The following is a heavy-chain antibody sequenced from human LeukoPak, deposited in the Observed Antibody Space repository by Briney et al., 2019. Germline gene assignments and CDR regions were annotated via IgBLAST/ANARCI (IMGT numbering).Heavy chain of an antibody. CDR3: ARDSSSWFNWFDP. Sequence: GGSLRLSCAASGFTFSSYSMYWVRQAPGKGLEWVSSISSSSTYIYYADSVKGRFTISRDNAKNSLYLQMNSLRAEDTAVYYCARDSSSWFNWFDPWGQGTLVTVSS. J-gene: IGHJ5*02. CDR1: GFTFSSYS. D-gene: IGHD6-13*01. V-gene: IGHV3-21*01. CDR2: ISSSSTYI.